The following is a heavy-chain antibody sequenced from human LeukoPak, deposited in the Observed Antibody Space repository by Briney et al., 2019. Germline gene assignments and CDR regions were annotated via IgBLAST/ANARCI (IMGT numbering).Heavy chain of an antibody. CDR3: ARQREMTTIFSALGY. CDR1: GFTFSDYY. J-gene: IGHJ4*02. CDR2: ISSSGRTI. D-gene: IGHD5-24*01. Sequence: GGSLRLSCAASGFTFSDYYMSWIRQAPGKGLEWVSDISSSGRTIYYADSVKGRFTISRDNAKNSLYLQMNSLRAEDTAVYYCARQREMTTIFSALGYWGQGSLVTVSS. V-gene: IGHV3-11*01.